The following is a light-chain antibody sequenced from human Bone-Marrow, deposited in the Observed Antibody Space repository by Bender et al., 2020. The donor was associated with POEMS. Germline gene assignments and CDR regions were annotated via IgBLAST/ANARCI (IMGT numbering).Light chain of an antibody. J-gene: IGLJ1*01. CDR3: CSYSGSYTSSWV. CDR1: SSDVGGYNL. Sequence: QSALTQPASVSGSPGQSITISCTGTSSDVGGYNLVSWYQQHPGKVPKLMFFADTKRPSGVSGRFSGSKSGDAASLTISGLQAEDEADYYCCSYSGSYTSSWVFGTGTKVTVL. CDR2: ADT. V-gene: IGLV2-23*01.